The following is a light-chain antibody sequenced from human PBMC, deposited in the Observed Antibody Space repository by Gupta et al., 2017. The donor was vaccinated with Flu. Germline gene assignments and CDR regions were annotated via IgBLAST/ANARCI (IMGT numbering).Light chain of an antibody. V-gene: IGKV2-28*01. CDR2: LGS. CDR1: QSLLHSNGYNY. J-gene: IGKJ4*01. Sequence: DIVMTQSPLSLPVTPGEPASISCRSSQSLLHSNGYNYLDWYLQKPGQSPQLLIYLGSNRASGVPDRFSGSGSGTDFTLKISRVEAEDVGVYYCMQALHWLTFGGGTKVEIK. CDR3: MQALHWLT.